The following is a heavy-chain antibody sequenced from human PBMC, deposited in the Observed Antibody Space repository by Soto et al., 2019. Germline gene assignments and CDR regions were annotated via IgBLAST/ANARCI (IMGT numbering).Heavy chain of an antibody. D-gene: IGHD6-19*01. CDR1: GFTFSTYT. V-gene: IGHV3-23*01. J-gene: IGHJ4*02. CDR2: VSQDGTA. CDR3: AKYMRPDGGWDFDY. Sequence: VQLLESGGGLAQPGGSLRLSCAASGFTFSTYTMAWVRQAPGRGPEWVAGVSQDGTAHYAESLKGRFTISRDNSRDTVYLQMITLRSEDTAVYYCAKYMRPDGGWDFDYWGQGTLVTVSS.